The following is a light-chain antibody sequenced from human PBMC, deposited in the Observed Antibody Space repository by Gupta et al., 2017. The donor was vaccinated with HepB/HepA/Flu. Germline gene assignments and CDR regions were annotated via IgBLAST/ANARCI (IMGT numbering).Light chain of an antibody. CDR1: QSVSSN. V-gene: IGKV3-15*01. Sequence: EIVITQSPATLSVSPGERATLSCRARQSVSSNLAWYQQKPGQAPRLLIYGASTRATGIPARFSGSGSGTEFTLTISSLQSEEFTVYYCQQYNNWPRTFGPGTKVDIK. CDR2: GAS. J-gene: IGKJ3*01. CDR3: QQYNNWPRT.